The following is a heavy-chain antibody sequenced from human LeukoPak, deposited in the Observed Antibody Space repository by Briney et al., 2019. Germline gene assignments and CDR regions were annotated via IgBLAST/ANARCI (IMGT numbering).Heavy chain of an antibody. CDR3: ARQAYAYYYYMDV. J-gene: IGHJ6*03. CDR1: GGSISSYY. V-gene: IGHV4-39*01. Sequence: PSETLSLTCTVSGGSISSYYWGWIRQPPGKGLEWIGSIYYSGSTYYNPSLKSRVTISVDTSKNQFSLKLSSVTAADTAVYYCARQAYAYYYYMDVWGKGTTVTVSS. D-gene: IGHD4-17*01. CDR2: IYYSGST.